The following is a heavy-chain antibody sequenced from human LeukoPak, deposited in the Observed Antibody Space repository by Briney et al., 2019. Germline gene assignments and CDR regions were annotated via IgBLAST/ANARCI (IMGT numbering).Heavy chain of an antibody. J-gene: IGHJ4*02. V-gene: IGHV3-23*01. D-gene: IGHD6-19*01. CDR1: GFTFSSYA. CDR3: AKAPAVAYYFDY. CDR2: ISDSGDST. Sequence: TGGSLRLSCAASGFTFSSYAMTWVRQAPGKGLEWVSTISDSGDSTYYADSVKGRFTISRDNSKNTLYLQMNSLRVEDTAVYYCAKAPAVAYYFDYWGQGTLVTVSS.